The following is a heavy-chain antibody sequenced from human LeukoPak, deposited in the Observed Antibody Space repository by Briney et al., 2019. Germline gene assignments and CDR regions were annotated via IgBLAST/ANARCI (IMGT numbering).Heavy chain of an antibody. V-gene: IGHV3-30*03. CDR2: ISYDGSNK. J-gene: IGHJ4*02. Sequence: GGSLRLSCAASGFTFSSYGMHWVRQAPGKGLEWVAVISYDGSNKYYADSVKGRFTISRDNSKNTLYLQMNSLRAEDTAVYYCAGTYYDFWSGPGYWGQGTLVTVSS. CDR3: AGTYYDFWSGPGY. CDR1: GFTFSSYG. D-gene: IGHD3-3*01.